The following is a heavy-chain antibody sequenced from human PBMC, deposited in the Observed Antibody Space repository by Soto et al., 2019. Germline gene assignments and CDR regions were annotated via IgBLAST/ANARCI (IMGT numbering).Heavy chain of an antibody. D-gene: IGHD3-16*01. V-gene: IGHV3-23*01. CDR1: GFTFSSYA. CDR2: ISGSGGST. J-gene: IGHJ4*02. CDR3: AKDLDETGKNWGSGQFAN. Sequence: EVQLLESGGGLVQPGGSLRLSCAASGFTFSSYAMSWVRQAPGKGLEWVSAISGSGGSTYYADSVKGRFTITRYNTKNTLYLQMNGVRAEDTAVYYCAKDLDETGKNWGSGQFANWGQGTLVTVSS.